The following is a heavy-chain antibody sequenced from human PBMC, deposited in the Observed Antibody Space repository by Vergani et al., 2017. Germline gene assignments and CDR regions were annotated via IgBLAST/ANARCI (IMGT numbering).Heavy chain of an antibody. CDR1: GGSISSRSYY. D-gene: IGHD6-13*01. V-gene: IGHV4-39*01. J-gene: IGHJ4*02. CDR3: ARNPGIAAAVDS. Sequence: QLQLQESGPGLVKPSETLSLTCTVSGGSISSRSYYWGWIRQPPGKGLEWIGSIYYSGSTYYNPSLKSRVTISVDTSKNQFSLKLSSVTAADTAVYYCARNPGIAAAVDSWGQGTLVTVSS. CDR2: IYYSGST.